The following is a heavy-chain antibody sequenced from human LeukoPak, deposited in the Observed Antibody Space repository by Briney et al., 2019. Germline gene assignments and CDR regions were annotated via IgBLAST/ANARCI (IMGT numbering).Heavy chain of an antibody. V-gene: IGHV1-69*06. Sequence: SVRVSCKASGGTFSSYAISWVRQAPGQGLEWMGRIIPIFGTANYAQKFQGRVTITADKSTSTAYMELSSLRSEDTAVYYCARDGYYDSSGYFRAEYFQHWGQGTLVTASS. J-gene: IGHJ1*01. D-gene: IGHD3-22*01. CDR3: ARDGYYDSSGYFRAEYFQH. CDR2: IIPIFGTA. CDR1: GGTFSSYA.